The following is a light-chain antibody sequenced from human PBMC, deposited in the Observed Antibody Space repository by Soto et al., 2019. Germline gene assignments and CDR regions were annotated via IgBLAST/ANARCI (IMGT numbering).Light chain of an antibody. CDR2: AAS. Sequence: AIRMTQSPASLSASTGDRVTITCRASQSISSYLAWYQQKPGKAPKLLIHAASTLQSGVPSRFSGSGSGTDFTLTISRLQSEDFTTYYCQQYYSYPLTFGGGTKVEIK. V-gene: IGKV1-8*01. J-gene: IGKJ4*01. CDR3: QQYYSYPLT. CDR1: QSISSY.